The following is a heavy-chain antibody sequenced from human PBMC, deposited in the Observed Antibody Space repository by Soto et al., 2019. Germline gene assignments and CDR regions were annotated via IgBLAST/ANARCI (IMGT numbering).Heavy chain of an antibody. V-gene: IGHV3-7*03. CDR1: VFIFRNYW. Sequence: PGGSLRCSCAASVFIFRNYWMSWVRQAPGKGLEWVANIKQDGGQKYYVDSVKGRLTIARDNARNSVYLQINSLRAEDTPMYDCARIGYSSSSLEDWGRGTMVTASS. CDR2: IKQDGGQK. J-gene: IGHJ4*02. CDR3: ARIGYSSSSLED. D-gene: IGHD6-6*01.